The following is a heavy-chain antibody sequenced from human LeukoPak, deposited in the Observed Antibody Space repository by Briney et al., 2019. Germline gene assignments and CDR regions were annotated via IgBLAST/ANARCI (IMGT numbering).Heavy chain of an antibody. Sequence: PGGSLRLSCAASGFTFSSYPMTWVRQAPGKGLEWVSTIGSSAGDTHYADSVKGRFTISRDNSKNSLYLQMNSLRAEDTAVYYCAKYYSTSGGSGGRVFDYWGQGSLVTVSS. CDR1: GFTFSSYP. J-gene: IGHJ4*02. V-gene: IGHV3-23*01. CDR2: IGSSAGDT. D-gene: IGHD3-10*01. CDR3: AKYYSTSGGSGGRVFDY.